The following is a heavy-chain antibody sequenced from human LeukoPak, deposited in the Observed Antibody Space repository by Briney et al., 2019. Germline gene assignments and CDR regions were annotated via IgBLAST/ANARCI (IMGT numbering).Heavy chain of an antibody. J-gene: IGHJ3*02. D-gene: IGHD2-2*02. V-gene: IGHV4-61*01. CDR1: GGSFSSGSYY. CDR2: IYYSGST. CDR3: ARPCGTSCYRADAFDI. Sequence: SETLSLTCTVSGGSFSSGSYYWSWIRQPPGKGLEWIGYIYYSGSTNYNPSLKSRVTISVDTSKNQFSLKLSSVTAADTAVYYCARPCGTSCYRADAFDIWGQGTMVTVSS.